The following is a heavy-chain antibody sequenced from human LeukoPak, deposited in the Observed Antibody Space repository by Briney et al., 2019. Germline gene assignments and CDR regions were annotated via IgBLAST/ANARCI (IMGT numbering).Heavy chain of an antibody. Sequence: SVKVSRTSSGGTFSSYGISWVRQAPGQGLERMGGIITIFGTANYAQEFQGRVTITADESTSTAYMELSSLRSEDTAVYYCARALNEAAFDIWGQGTMVTVSS. V-gene: IGHV1-69*13. CDR1: GGTFSSYG. D-gene: IGHD1-1*01. CDR3: ARALNEAAFDI. CDR2: IITIFGTA. J-gene: IGHJ3*02.